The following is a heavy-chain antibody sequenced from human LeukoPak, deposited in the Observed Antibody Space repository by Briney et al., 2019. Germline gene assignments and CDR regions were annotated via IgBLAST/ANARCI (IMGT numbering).Heavy chain of an antibody. Sequence: GESLRLSCAASGFTVNSNYMTWVRQAPGKGLEWVSAINSGGNTYYADSVKGRFTISRDNPKNTLYLQMSSLGPEDTAVYYCARDPVLPYGLDVWGQGTTVTVSS. CDR2: INSGGNT. J-gene: IGHJ6*02. CDR3: ARDPVLPYGLDV. CDR1: GFTVNSNY. D-gene: IGHD4/OR15-4a*01. V-gene: IGHV3-66*02.